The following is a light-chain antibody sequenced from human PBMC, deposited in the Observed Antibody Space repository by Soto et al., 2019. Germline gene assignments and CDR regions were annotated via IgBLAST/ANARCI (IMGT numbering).Light chain of an antibody. J-gene: IGKJ1*01. CDR3: QQYGSSPTWT. V-gene: IGKV3-20*01. CDR2: GAS. Sequence: ESGLTQSPGTLSLSPGERATLSCRASQSGSSNYLAWYQQKPGQAPRLLIYGASTRATGIPDRFSGSGSGTDFALTISRLEPEDSAVYYCQQYGSSPTWTFGQGTKVEI. CDR1: QSGSSNY.